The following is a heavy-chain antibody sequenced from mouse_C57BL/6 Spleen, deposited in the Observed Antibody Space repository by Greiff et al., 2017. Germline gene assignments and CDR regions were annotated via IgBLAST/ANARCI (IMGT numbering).Heavy chain of an antibody. D-gene: IGHD1-1*01. V-gene: IGHV5-12*01. CDR3: ARPLDGSSYDYAMDY. CDR1: GFTFSDYY. Sequence: DVQLQESGGGLVQPGGSLKLSCAASGFTFSDYYMNWVRQPPEKRLEWVAYISNGGGSTYYPDTVKGRFTISRDHAKNTLYLQMRRLKSEDTAMYYCARPLDGSSYDYAMDYWGQGTSVTVSS. J-gene: IGHJ4*01. CDR2: ISNGGGST.